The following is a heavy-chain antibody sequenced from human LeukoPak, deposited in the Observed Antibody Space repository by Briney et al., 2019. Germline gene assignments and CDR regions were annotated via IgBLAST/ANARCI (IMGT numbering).Heavy chain of an antibody. Sequence: SETLSLTCTVSGGSISSYYWSWIRQPPWKGLEWIGYIYYSGSTNYNPSLKSRVTISVDTSKNQFSLKLSSVTAADTAVYYCARVGGYYYYYYMDVWGKGTTVTVSS. CDR1: GGSISSYY. D-gene: IGHD2-15*01. V-gene: IGHV4-59*01. CDR3: ARVGGYYYYYYMDV. J-gene: IGHJ6*03. CDR2: IYYSGST.